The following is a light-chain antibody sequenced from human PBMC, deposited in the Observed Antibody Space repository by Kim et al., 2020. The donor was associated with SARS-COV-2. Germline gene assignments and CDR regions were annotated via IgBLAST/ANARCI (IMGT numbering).Light chain of an antibody. CDR1: SSNIGSNY. CDR3: TAWDDSLSGRV. CDR2: RNN. Sequence: GQRVTIPCSGSSSNIGSNYVSWHQQLPGTAPKLLIYRNNQRPSGVPDRFSGSKSGTSASLAISGLRSEDEADYYCTAWDDSLSGRVFGGGTQLTVL. V-gene: IGLV1-47*01. J-gene: IGLJ3*02.